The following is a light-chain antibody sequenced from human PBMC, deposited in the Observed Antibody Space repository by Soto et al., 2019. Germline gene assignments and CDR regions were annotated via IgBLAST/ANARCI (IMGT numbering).Light chain of an antibody. J-gene: IGLJ1*01. CDR2: NVN. Sequence: QSVLTQPASVSGSPGQSITISCTGTSSDVGGYDYVAWYQQYPDKAPKLLIYNVNNRPSGVSLRFSGSKSGNTASLTISGLLPEDEADYYCTSFTIIHTHVFGTGTKVPVL. V-gene: IGLV2-14*01. CDR1: SSDVGGYDY. CDR3: TSFTIIHTHV.